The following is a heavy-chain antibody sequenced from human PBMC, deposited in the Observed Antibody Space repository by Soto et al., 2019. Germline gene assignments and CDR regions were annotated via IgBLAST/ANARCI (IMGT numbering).Heavy chain of an antibody. CDR2: INWNSDRI. CDR1: GFTFDDYA. D-gene: IGHD3-16*01. V-gene: IGHV3-9*01. J-gene: IGHJ4*02. CDR3: AKGWGSTRQASFDY. Sequence: GGSLRLSCAASGFTFDDYAMHWVRQAPGQGLEWVSSINWNSDRIGYADSVKGRFTISRDNAKNSLYLVMNSLKTEDTALYYCAKGWGSTRQASFDYWGQGNLVTVSS.